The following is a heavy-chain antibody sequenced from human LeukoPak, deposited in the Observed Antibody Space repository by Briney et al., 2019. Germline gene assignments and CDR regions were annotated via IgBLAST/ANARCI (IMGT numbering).Heavy chain of an antibody. Sequence: GASVNVSCKVSGYTLTELAMEWVRQPPGKGSEWMGGFDSEDGETIYAQKFQGRVTITEDTSTNTAYMELSSLRSEDTAVYYCATVSRGYYDSSGYPFDYWGQGTLVTVSS. J-gene: IGHJ4*02. CDR2: FDSEDGET. V-gene: IGHV1-24*01. CDR3: ATVSRGYYDSSGYPFDY. D-gene: IGHD3-22*01. CDR1: GYTLTELA.